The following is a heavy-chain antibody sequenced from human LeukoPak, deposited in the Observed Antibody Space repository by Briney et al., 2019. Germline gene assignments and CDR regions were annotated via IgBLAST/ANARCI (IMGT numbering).Heavy chain of an antibody. J-gene: IGHJ5*02. D-gene: IGHD2-2*01. CDR2: IYYSGST. Sequence: SETLSLTCTVSGGSISSSSYYWGWIRQPPGKGLEWIGSIYYSGSTYYNPSLKSRVTISLDTFRNQFSLRLNSVTAADTAVYYCARPDCSSTSCSGVNWFDPWGQGTLVTVSS. CDR1: GGSISSSSYY. CDR3: ARPDCSSTSCSGVNWFDP. V-gene: IGHV4-39*01.